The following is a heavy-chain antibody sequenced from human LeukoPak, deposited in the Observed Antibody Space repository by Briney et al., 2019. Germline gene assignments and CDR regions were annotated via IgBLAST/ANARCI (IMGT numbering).Heavy chain of an antibody. J-gene: IGHJ4*02. Sequence: ASVKVSCKTSGHTFTSSYIHWLRQAPGQGLEWMGFVNPISGTTTYAQKFQGRVTVTRDTSTSTAYMELSSLRSEDTAVYYCARASRRGQWLGPTLGYWGQGTLVTVSS. CDR2: VNPISGTT. CDR1: GHTFTSSY. CDR3: ARASRRGQWLGPTLGY. D-gene: IGHD6-19*01. V-gene: IGHV1-46*01.